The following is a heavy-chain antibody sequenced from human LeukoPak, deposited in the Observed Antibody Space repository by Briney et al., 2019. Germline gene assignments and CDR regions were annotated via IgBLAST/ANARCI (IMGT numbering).Heavy chain of an antibody. D-gene: IGHD6-13*01. CDR1: GFTFNNDA. J-gene: IGHJ6*04. Sequence: GGSLRLSCAASGFTFNNDAMSWGRQAPGKGLEWVSAISGSGGSTYYADSVKGRFTISRDNSKNTLYLQMNSLRAEDTAVYYCARVTGGYSSSWPALGVWGKGTTVTVSS. CDR2: ISGSGGST. CDR3: ARVTGGYSSSWPALGV. V-gene: IGHV3-23*01.